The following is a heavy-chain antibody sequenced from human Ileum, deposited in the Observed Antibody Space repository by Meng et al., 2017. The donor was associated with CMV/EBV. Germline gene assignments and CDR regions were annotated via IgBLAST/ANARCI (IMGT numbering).Heavy chain of an antibody. D-gene: IGHD6-6*01. CDR3: ARESRIASRYFDS. Sequence: LRLSCTVSGGSITSGDFYWSWIRQYPGKGLEWIGYIYYTGSAFYNPSLKSRLSISIDTSKKQFSLNLSSVTAADTAVYYCARESRIASRYFDSWGQGNLVTVSS. J-gene: IGHJ4*02. V-gene: IGHV4-31*03. CDR2: IYYTGSA. CDR1: GGSITSGDFY.